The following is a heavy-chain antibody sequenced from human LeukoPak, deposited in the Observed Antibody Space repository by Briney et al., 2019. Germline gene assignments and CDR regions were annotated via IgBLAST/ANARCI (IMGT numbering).Heavy chain of an antibody. CDR2: ISGSGGST. J-gene: IGHJ4*02. Sequence: GGSLRLSCAASGFTFSSYAMSWVRQAPGKGLEWVSGISGSGGSTGYADSVKGRFTISRDNAKNSLYLQMNSLRAEDTALYYCASGGIYYGAAFDFWGQGTLVTVSS. D-gene: IGHD1-26*01. CDR1: GFTFSSYA. V-gene: IGHV3-20*04. CDR3: ASGGIYYGAAFDF.